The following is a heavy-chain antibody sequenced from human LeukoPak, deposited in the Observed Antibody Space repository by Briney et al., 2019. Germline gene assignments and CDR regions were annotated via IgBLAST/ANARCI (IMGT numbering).Heavy chain of an antibody. J-gene: IGHJ3*02. D-gene: IGHD3-9*01. CDR1: GFTFSSYG. Sequence: GGSLRLSCAASGFTFSSYGMHWVRQAPGKGLEWVAVISYDGSNKYYADSVKGGFTISRDNSKNTLYLQMNSLRAEDTAVYYCAKSARSPKLRYFDWLLSGAFDIWGQGTMVTVSS. CDR2: ISYDGSNK. CDR3: AKSARSPKLRYFDWLLSGAFDI. V-gene: IGHV3-30*18.